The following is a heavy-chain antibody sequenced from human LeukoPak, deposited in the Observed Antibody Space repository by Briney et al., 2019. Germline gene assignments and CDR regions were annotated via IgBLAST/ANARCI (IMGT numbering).Heavy chain of an antibody. V-gene: IGHV1-8*03. J-gene: IGHJ4*02. CDR1: GYTFTSYD. Sequence: GASVKVSCKASGYTFTSYDNNWVRQATGQGLEWMGWMNPNSGNTGYAQKFQGRVTITRNTSISTAYMELSSLRSEDTAVYYCARDKGYSQSNRLDYWGQGTLVTVSS. CDR3: ARDKGYSQSNRLDY. CDR2: MNPNSGNT. D-gene: IGHD5-18*01.